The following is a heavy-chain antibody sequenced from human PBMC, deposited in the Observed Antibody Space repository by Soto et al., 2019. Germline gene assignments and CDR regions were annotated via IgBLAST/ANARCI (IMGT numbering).Heavy chain of an antibody. CDR2: ISGSGGST. CDR3: AKGGYCSGGSCYYDYYYYGMDV. CDR1: GFTSSSYA. D-gene: IGHD2-15*01. Sequence: PGGSLRLSCAASGFTSSSYAMSWVRQAPGKGLEWVSAISGSGGSTYYADSVKGRFTISRDNSKNTLYLQMNSLRAEDTAVYYCAKGGYCSGGSCYYDYYYYGMDVWRQGTTVTVSS. J-gene: IGHJ6*02. V-gene: IGHV3-23*01.